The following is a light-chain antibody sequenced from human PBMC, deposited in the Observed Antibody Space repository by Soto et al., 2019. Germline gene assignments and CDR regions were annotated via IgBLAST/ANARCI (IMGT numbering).Light chain of an antibody. V-gene: IGKV1-39*01. J-gene: IGKJ2*03. Sequence: DIQMTQSPYSVSASIGDTVTITCRAGQDINVYLNWYQQKPGEVPKLLIYSASTLHSGVASRFTGSGSETDFTLTIRSLQPEDFATYYCQHGYVAPYSFGQGTKVDI. CDR1: QDINVY. CDR2: SAS. CDR3: QHGYVAPYS.